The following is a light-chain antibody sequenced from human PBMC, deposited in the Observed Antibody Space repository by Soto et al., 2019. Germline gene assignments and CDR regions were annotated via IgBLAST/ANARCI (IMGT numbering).Light chain of an antibody. Sequence: QSVLTQPASVSGSPGQSIAISCTGTSSDVGGYNSVSWYQQYPGKAPKLMVHDVSNRSSGVSDRFSGSKSGNTASLTISGLQAEDEADYYCSSWTSSSSYVFGSGTKVTVL. CDR2: DVS. V-gene: IGLV2-14*01. CDR1: SSDVGGYNS. J-gene: IGLJ1*01. CDR3: SSWTSSSSYV.